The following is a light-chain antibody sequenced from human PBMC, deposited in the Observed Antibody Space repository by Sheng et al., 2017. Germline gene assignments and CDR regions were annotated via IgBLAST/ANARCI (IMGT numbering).Light chain of an antibody. CDR2: EVS. Sequence: QSALTQPPSASGSPGQSVTISCTGTSSDVGGYNYVSWYQQHPGKAPKLVIYEVSKRPSGVPDRFSGSKSGNTASLTVSGLQAEDEADYFCQSFDSILSALYVFGTGTKVTVL. J-gene: IGLJ1*01. CDR3: QSFDSILSALYV. V-gene: IGLV2-8*01. CDR1: SSDVGGYNY.